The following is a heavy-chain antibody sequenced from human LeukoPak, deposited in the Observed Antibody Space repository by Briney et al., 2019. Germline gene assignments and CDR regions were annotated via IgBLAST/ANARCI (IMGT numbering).Heavy chain of an antibody. D-gene: IGHD6-13*01. CDR2: IYHSGST. Sequence: SETLSLTCTVSGYSISSGYYWGWIRQPPGKGLEWIGSIYHSGSTNYNPSLKSRVTISVDTSKNQFSLKLSSVTAADTAVYYCARHSSSWYVSAPFDYWGQGTLVTVSS. J-gene: IGHJ4*02. CDR3: ARHSSSWYVSAPFDY. CDR1: GYSISSGYY. V-gene: IGHV4-38-2*02.